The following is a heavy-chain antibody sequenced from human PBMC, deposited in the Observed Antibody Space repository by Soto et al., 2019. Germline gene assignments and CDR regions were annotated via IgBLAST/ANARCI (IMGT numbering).Heavy chain of an antibody. CDR2: INPNSGGT. CDR1: GYTFTGYY. D-gene: IGHD3-22*01. J-gene: IGHJ6*03. CDR3: ARGDSRLLYYMDV. V-gene: IGHV1-2*04. Sequence: ASVKVSCKASGYTFTGYYMHWVRQAPGQGLEWTGWINPNSGGTNYAQKFQGWVNMTRDTSISTAYMELSRLRSDDTAVYYCARGDSRLLYYMDVWGKGTTVTVSS.